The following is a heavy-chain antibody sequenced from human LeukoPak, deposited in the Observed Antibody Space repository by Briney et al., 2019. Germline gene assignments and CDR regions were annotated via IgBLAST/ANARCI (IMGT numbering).Heavy chain of an antibody. Sequence: GGSLRLSCAASGFTFSSYAMHWVRQAPGKGLEWVAFIQYDGSNKYYADSVKGRFTISRDNANNSVSLHMTALRAEDTAIYYCGRIFNIWGTFRHTWGQGTQVTVSS. D-gene: IGHD3-16*02. J-gene: IGHJ4*02. CDR3: GRIFNIWGTFRHT. CDR1: GFTFSSYA. V-gene: IGHV3-30*04. CDR2: IQYDGSNK.